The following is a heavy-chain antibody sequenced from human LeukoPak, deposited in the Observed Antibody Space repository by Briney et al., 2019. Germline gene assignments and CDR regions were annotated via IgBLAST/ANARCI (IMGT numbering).Heavy chain of an antibody. D-gene: IGHD3-16*01. Sequence: GGSLRLPCAASGFTFDDYVMHWVRQAPGKGLEWVSGISWNSGYIVYADSVKGRFTISRDNAKNSLHLQMNSLRVEDTALYYCAKDSGEYGFDYWGQGTLVTVSS. CDR1: GFTFDDYV. V-gene: IGHV3-9*01. CDR3: AKDSGEYGFDY. J-gene: IGHJ4*02. CDR2: ISWNSGYI.